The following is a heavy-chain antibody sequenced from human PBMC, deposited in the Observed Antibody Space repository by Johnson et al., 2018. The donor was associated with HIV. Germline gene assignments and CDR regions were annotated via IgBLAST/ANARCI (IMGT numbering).Heavy chain of an antibody. J-gene: IGHJ3*02. CDR2: ISWNSASI. CDR3: ARYSGAFDI. V-gene: IGHV3-9*01. CDR1: GFTFDDYA. Sequence: VQLVESGGGLVQPGRSLRLSCAASGFTFDDYAMHWVRLAPGKGLAWVSGISWNSASIGYADSVKGRFTISRDNAKNTLYLQMNSLRAEDTAVYNCARYSGAFDIWGQGTMVTVSS.